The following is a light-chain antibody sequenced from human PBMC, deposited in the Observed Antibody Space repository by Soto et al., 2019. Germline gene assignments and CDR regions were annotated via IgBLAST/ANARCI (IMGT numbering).Light chain of an antibody. V-gene: IGLV2-11*01. Sequence: QSALTQPRSVSGSPGQSVTISCTGTSSDVVGYNYVSWYQQHPGKAPKLILYDVTKRPSGVPDRFSGSKSGNTASLTISGLQAEDEADYHCCSYAGSYFFVFGPGTKVTVL. CDR2: DVT. CDR1: SSDVVGYNY. J-gene: IGLJ1*01. CDR3: CSYAGSYFFV.